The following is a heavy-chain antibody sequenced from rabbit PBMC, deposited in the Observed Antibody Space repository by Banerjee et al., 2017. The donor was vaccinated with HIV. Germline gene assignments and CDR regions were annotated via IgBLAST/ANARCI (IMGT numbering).Heavy chain of an antibody. D-gene: IGHD6-1*01. CDR1: GFSFSSSYS. CDR3: ARDTYGYAGHAFGGMDL. J-gene: IGHJ6*01. Sequence: QEQLKESGGDLVKPEGSLTLTCTASGFSFSSSYSMCWVRQAPGKGLEWIACIYNGGGSTYYASWAKGRFTISKSSSTTVTLQMTSLTAADTATYFCARDTYGYAGHAFGGMDLWGPGTLVTVS. CDR2: IYNGGGST. V-gene: IGHV1S45*01.